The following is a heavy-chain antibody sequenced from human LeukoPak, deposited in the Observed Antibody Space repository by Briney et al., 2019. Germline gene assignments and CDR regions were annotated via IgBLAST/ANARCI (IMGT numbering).Heavy chain of an antibody. V-gene: IGHV1-8*01. CDR1: GYTFTSYD. CDR2: MNPNSGNT. Sequence: ASVKVSCKASGYTFTSYDINWVRQATGQGLEWMGWMNPNSGNTGYAQKFQGRVTMTRNTSISTAYMELSSLRSEDTAVYYCARGGIAAARKTVLYYYYYYMDVWGKGTTVTVSS. D-gene: IGHD6-13*01. CDR3: ARGGIAAARKTVLYYYYYYMDV. J-gene: IGHJ6*03.